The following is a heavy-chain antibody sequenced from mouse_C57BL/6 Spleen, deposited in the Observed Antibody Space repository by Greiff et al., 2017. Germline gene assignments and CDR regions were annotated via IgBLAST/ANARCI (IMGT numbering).Heavy chain of an antibody. J-gene: IGHJ2*01. CDR3: ARRGYGSSYFDY. CDR2: ISNGGGST. D-gene: IGHD1-1*01. Sequence: EVQRVESGGGLVQSGGSLKLSCAASGFTFSDYYMYWVRQTPEKRLEWVAYISNGGGSTYYPDTVKGRFTISRDNAKNTLYLQMSRLKSEDTAMYYCARRGYGSSYFDYWGQGTTLTVSS. CDR1: GFTFSDYY. V-gene: IGHV5-12*01.